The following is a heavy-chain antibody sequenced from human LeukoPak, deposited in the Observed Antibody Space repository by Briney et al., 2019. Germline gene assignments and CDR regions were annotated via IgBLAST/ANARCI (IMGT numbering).Heavy chain of an antibody. CDR2: ISYDGSNK. J-gene: IGHJ6*02. CDR3: AKDKVVPAAMGFSGMDV. D-gene: IGHD2-2*01. CDR1: GFTFSSYA. V-gene: IGHV3-30*18. Sequence: PGASLRLSCAASGFTFSSYAMSWVRQAPGKGLEWMAVISYDGSNKYYADSVKGRFTISRVNSKNTLYLQMNSLRAEDTAVYYCAKDKVVPAAMGFSGMDVWGQGTTVTVSS.